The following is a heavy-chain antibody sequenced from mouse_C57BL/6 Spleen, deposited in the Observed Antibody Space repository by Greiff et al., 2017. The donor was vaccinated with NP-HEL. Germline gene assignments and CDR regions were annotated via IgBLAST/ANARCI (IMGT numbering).Heavy chain of an antibody. Sequence: QVQLQQPGAELVKPGASVKLSCKASGYTFTSYWMHWVKQRPGQGLEWIGMIHPNSGSTNYNEKFKSKATLTVDKSSSTAYMQLSSLTSEDSAVYYCASGTTVVGAMDYWGQGTSVTVSS. J-gene: IGHJ4*01. CDR2: IHPNSGST. V-gene: IGHV1-64*01. CDR3: ASGTTVVGAMDY. D-gene: IGHD1-1*01. CDR1: GYTFTSYW.